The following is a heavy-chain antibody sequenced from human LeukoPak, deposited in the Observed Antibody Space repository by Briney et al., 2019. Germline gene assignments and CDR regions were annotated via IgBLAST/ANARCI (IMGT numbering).Heavy chain of an antibody. J-gene: IGHJ3*02. CDR2: IYYSGST. D-gene: IGHD1-1*01. CDR3: ARRTGNGDAFDI. CDR1: GGSFSSYY. V-gene: IGHV4-39*01. Sequence: PSETLSLTCAVYGGSFSSYYWGWIRQPPGKGLEWIGSIYYSGSTYYNPSLKSRVTMSVDTSKNQFSLKLTSVTAADTAVYYCARRTGNGDAFDIWGQGTMVTVSS.